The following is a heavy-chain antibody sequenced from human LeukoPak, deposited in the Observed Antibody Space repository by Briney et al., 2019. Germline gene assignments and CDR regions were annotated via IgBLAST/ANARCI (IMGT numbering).Heavy chain of an antibody. Sequence: GGSLRLSCAASGFTFSSYGMHWVRQAPGKGLEWVAVIWYDGSNKYYADSVKGRFTISRDNSKNTLYLQMNSLRAEDTAVYYCARADDFWSGYYHSLDYWGQGTLVTVSS. CDR3: ARADDFWSGYYHSLDY. D-gene: IGHD3-3*01. CDR1: GFTFSSYG. V-gene: IGHV3-33*01. CDR2: IWYDGSNK. J-gene: IGHJ4*02.